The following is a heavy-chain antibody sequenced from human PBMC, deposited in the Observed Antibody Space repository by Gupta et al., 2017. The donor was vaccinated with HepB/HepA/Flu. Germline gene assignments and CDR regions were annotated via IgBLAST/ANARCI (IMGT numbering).Heavy chain of an antibody. V-gene: IGHV3-30*02. D-gene: IGHD5-12*01. CDR1: GLTFGNLG. CDR2: IWYDGTNK. J-gene: IGHJ1*01. Sequence: QVQLVESGGGVVVPGGSLRLSCVASGLTFGNLGMHWVRQAPGKGLEWVTSIWYDGTNKNYADSVKGRFTISRDNSKNTLYLQMNSRRSEDTALYYCAKEKDKILASGYDPNFGLYPHDWGHGTLVTVSS. CDR3: AKEKDKILASGYDPNFGLYPHD.